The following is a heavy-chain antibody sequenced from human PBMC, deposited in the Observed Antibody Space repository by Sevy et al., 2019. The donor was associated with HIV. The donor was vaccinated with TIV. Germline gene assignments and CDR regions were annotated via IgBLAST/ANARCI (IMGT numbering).Heavy chain of an antibody. CDR2: ISDTGSKT. Sequence: GESLKISCTASGITLNTYAMKWVRQAPGKGLEWVSGISDTGSKTYYAVSVKGRFIISRDNTKNTVSLQMNSLRAEDTAVYYCAKDRYCSGGNCPLDYWGQGTLVTVSS. CDR1: GITLNTYA. J-gene: IGHJ4*02. V-gene: IGHV3-23*01. CDR3: AKDRYCSGGNCPLDY. D-gene: IGHD2-15*01.